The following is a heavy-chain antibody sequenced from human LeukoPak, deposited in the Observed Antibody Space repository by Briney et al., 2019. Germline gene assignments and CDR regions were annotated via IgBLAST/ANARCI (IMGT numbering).Heavy chain of an antibody. CDR1: GGSISNHY. Sequence: SETLSLTCTVSGGSISNHYWSWLRQPPGKGLEWIGYIYYSGSTNYNPSLKSRVTISVDTSKNQFSLKLSSVTAADTAVYYCARASGIAAVGKFDYWGQGSLVTVSS. V-gene: IGHV4-59*11. D-gene: IGHD6-13*01. CDR3: ARASGIAAVGKFDY. CDR2: IYYSGST. J-gene: IGHJ4*02.